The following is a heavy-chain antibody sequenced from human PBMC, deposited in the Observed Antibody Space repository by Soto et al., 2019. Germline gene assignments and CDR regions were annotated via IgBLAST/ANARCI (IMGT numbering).Heavy chain of an antibody. CDR2: IYSSGST. D-gene: IGHD3-22*01. V-gene: IGHV4-61*01. J-gene: IGHJ3*02. Sequence: PSETLSLTCTVSGGSVSSSRYYWSWIRQSPGKGLEWIGYIYSSGSTHYSPSLMSRVTISLDTSKNQSSLKLSSVTAADTAVYYCARGGRITMIVATPGAFDIWGQGTLVTVSS. CDR3: ARGGRITMIVATPGAFDI. CDR1: GGSVSSSRYY.